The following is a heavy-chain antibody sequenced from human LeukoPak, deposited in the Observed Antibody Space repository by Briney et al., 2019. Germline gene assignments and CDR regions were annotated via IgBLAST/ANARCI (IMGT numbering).Heavy chain of an antibody. D-gene: IGHD3-16*01. CDR2: MNPNSGNT. V-gene: IGHV1-8*01. CDR1: GYTFTSYD. Sequence: ASVKVSCKASGYTFTSYDINWVRQATGQGLEWMGWMNPNSGNTGYAQKFQGRVTMTRDTSTSTVYMELSSLRSEDTAVYYCARAQSWGGFFDYWGQGTLVTVSS. J-gene: IGHJ4*02. CDR3: ARAQSWGGFFDY.